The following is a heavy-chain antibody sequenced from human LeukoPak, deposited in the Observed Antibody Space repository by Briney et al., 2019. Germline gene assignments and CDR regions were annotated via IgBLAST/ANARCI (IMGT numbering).Heavy chain of an antibody. V-gene: IGHV5-10-1*01. Sequence: GESLRISCKGSGYSFTSYWISWVRQMPGKGLEWMGRIDPSDSYTNYSPPFQGHVTISADKSISTAYLQWSSLKASDTAMYYCARLEEITFGGVIVIPEGYWGQGTLVTVSS. CDR2: IDPSDSYT. D-gene: IGHD3-16*02. CDR3: ARLEEITFGGVIVIPEGY. J-gene: IGHJ4*02. CDR1: GYSFTSYW.